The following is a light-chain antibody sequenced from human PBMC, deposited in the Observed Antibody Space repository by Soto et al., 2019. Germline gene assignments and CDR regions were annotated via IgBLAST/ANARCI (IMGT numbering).Light chain of an antibody. CDR3: PQLTSDFT. V-gene: IGKV1-9*01. Sequence: DIQMTQSPSTLSGSVGDRVTITCRASQTISVYLNWYQQIAGKAPKLLIYAASTLQSGVPSRFSGSGSGTEYTLTISSLQPEDFATYYCPQLTSDFTFGQGKRLEIK. CDR2: AAS. CDR1: QTISVY. J-gene: IGKJ5*01.